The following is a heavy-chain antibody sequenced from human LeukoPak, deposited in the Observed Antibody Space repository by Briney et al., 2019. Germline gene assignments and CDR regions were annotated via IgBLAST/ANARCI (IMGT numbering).Heavy chain of an antibody. CDR2: INPKTGVT. V-gene: IGHV1-2*02. CDR3: ARDHVSGKDDRNFDY. D-gene: IGHD3-10*01. CDR1: GYRFNDYY. J-gene: IGHJ4*02. Sequence: ASVKVSCKASGYRFNDYYMFWIRQAPGQGIEWVGWINPKTGVTSYAQKFQGRVTVTTDTPISTLYMELNSLISDDTAVYYCARDHVSGKDDRNFDYWGQGTLVTVSS.